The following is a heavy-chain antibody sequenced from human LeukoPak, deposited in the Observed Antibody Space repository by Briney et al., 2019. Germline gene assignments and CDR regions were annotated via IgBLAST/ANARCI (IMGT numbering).Heavy chain of an antibody. Sequence: GGSLRLSCAASGFTVSSNYMSWVRQAPGKGLEWVSVIYSGGSTYYADSVKGRFTISRDNSKNTLYLQMNSLRAEDTAVYYCAKPPYGSGSYYSDYFDYWGQGTLVTVSS. CDR2: IYSGGST. V-gene: IGHV3-53*01. CDR1: GFTVSSNY. CDR3: AKPPYGSGSYYSDYFDY. D-gene: IGHD3-10*01. J-gene: IGHJ4*02.